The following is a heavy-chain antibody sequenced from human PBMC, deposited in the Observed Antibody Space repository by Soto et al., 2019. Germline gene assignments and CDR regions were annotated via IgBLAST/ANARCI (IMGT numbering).Heavy chain of an antibody. CDR1: GYTXTGYY. J-gene: IGHJ4*02. D-gene: IGHD3-22*01. CDR3: AREEGYYYDSSGYYYVVGMFDY. Sequence: GXSXKVSCKASGYTXTGYYMHWVRQAPGQGLEWMGWINPNSGGTNYAQKFQGRVTMTRDTSISTAYMELSRLRSDDTAVYYCAREEGYYYDSSGYYYVVGMFDYWGQGTLVTVS. CDR2: INPNSGGT. V-gene: IGHV1-2*02.